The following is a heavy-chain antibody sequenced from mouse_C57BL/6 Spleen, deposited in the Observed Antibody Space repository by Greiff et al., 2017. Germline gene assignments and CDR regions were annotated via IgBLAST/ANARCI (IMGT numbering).Heavy chain of an antibody. CDR3: ASYDGYYVDYAMDC. CDR1: GFTFSSYA. Sequence: EVMLVESGGGLVKPGGSLKLSCAASGFTFSSYAMSWVRQTPEQRLEWVATISDGGSYTYYPDNVKGRFTISRDNAKNNLYLQMSHLKSEDTAMYYCASYDGYYVDYAMDCWGQGTSVTVSS. V-gene: IGHV5-4*03. J-gene: IGHJ4*01. D-gene: IGHD2-3*01. CDR2: ISDGGSYT.